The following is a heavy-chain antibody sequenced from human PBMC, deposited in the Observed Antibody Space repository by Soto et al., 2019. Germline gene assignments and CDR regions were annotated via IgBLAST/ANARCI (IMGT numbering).Heavy chain of an antibody. D-gene: IGHD2-2*01. Sequence: QVQLVQSGAEVKKPGASVKVSCKASGYTFTNYGITWVRQAPGQGLEWMGWISTQNGNTKYAKNLQGRVTMTTDTSTTTAYMDLRSLRFDDTAVYYCARDLDCSSTGCYAAWFDPWGQGTLVTVSS. V-gene: IGHV1-18*01. CDR2: ISTQNGNT. J-gene: IGHJ5*02. CDR3: ARDLDCSSTGCYAAWFDP. CDR1: GYTFTNYG.